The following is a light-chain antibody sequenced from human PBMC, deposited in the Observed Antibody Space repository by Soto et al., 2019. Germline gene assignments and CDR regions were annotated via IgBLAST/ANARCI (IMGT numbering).Light chain of an antibody. Sequence: EIVLTQSPGTLSLSPGESATLSCRASQSVSGSFLAWYQQKPGQAPRLLIYGASSRATGIPDRFGGSGSGTDFILTISRLDPFFFAMYNTHIYSSSLLTF. CDR1: QSVSGSF. J-gene: IGKJ5*01. CDR3: HIYSSSLLT. CDR2: GAS. V-gene: IGKV3-20*01.